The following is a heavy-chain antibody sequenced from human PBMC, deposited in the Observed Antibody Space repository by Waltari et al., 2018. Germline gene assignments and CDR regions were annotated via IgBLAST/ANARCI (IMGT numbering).Heavy chain of an antibody. CDR2: IYSGATST. J-gene: IGHJ4*02. CDR3: AKEGFSSNWDQGYFDY. V-gene: IGHV3-23*03. D-gene: IGHD6-13*01. Sequence: GLECVSVIYSGATSTFYADSVKGRFTISRDDPKNTVYLQMNSLRVEDTAVYYCAKEGFSSNWDQGYFDYWGLGTLVTVSS.